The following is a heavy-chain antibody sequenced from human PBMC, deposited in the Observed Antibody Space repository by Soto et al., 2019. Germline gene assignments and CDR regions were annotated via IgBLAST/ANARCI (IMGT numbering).Heavy chain of an antibody. CDR1: GGTFSSYA. D-gene: IGHD3-22*01. J-gene: IGHJ1*01. Sequence: QVQLVQSGAEVKKPGSSVKVSCKASGGTFSSYAISWVRQAPGQGLEWMGGIIPIFGTANYEQKFQGRVTITADESTSTAYMELSSLRSEDTAVYYCARGVRDYYDSSGYYGAEYFQHWGQGTLVTVSS. CDR2: IIPIFGTA. V-gene: IGHV1-69*01. CDR3: ARGVRDYYDSSGYYGAEYFQH.